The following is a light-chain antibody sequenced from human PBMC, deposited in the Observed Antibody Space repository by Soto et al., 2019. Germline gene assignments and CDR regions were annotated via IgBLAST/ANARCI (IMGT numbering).Light chain of an antibody. CDR2: AVS. CDR1: QRISSY. CDR3: QQSYSAPRT. V-gene: IGKV1-39*01. Sequence: DIQMTQSPSSLSASVGDRVTITCRARQRISSYLNWYQQKPGKAPKILIYAVSNLQSGVPSRFSGSGSGTAFTLTISSLQPEDFATYYGQQSYSAPRTFGQGTKVDIK. J-gene: IGKJ1*01.